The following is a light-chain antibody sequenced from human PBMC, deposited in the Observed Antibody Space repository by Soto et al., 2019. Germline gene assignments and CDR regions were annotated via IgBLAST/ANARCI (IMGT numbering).Light chain of an antibody. V-gene: IGKV1-5*03. CDR1: QNIGNW. CDR3: QQYASYPFT. Sequence: DIQMTQSPSTLSASVGDRVTITCRASQNIGNWLAWYQQKPGTAPKLLIYKASSLESGVPSRFSGSGSGTDFTLTISSLQPDDFASYYCQQYASYPFTFGPGTKVDIK. CDR2: KAS. J-gene: IGKJ3*01.